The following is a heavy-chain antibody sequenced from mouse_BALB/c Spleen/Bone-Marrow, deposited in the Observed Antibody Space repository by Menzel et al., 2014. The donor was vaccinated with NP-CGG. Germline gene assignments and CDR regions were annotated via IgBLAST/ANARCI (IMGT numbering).Heavy chain of an antibody. CDR1: GFTFTDYY. D-gene: IGHD2-12*01. J-gene: IGHJ1*01. CDR3: ARDINYDSYYWYFDV. Sequence: EVQGVESGGGLVQPGGSLILSCATSGFTFTDYYMSWVRQPPGQALEWLGFIRNKAKGYTTEYSASVKGRFTISRDNSLSIVYLQMNTLRAEDSATYYCARDINYDSYYWYFDVWGAGTTVTVSS. CDR2: IRNKAKGYTT. V-gene: IGHV7-3*02.